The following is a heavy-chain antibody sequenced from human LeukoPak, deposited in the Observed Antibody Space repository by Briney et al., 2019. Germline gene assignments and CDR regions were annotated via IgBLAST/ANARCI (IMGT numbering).Heavy chain of an antibody. J-gene: IGHJ4*02. CDR1: GFTFSSYA. V-gene: IGHV3-23*01. CDR2: ISGSGGTT. Sequence: GGSLRLSCAASGFTFSSYAMSWVRQAPGKGLEWVSGISGSGGTTYYADSVKGRFTISRDNSKNTLYLQMNSLRAEDTAVYYCARDDAAALTFDYWGQGTLVTVSS. CDR3: ARDDAAALTFDY. D-gene: IGHD6-13*01.